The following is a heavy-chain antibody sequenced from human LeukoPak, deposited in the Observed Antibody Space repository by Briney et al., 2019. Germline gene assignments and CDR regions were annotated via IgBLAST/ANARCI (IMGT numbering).Heavy chain of an antibody. CDR1: GGSFSGYY. CDR2: INHSGST. V-gene: IGHV4-34*01. D-gene: IGHD3-10*01. Sequence: PSETLSLTCAVYGGSFSGYYWSWIRKPPGKGLEWIGEINHSGSTNYNPSLKSRVTISVDTSKNQFSLKLSSVTAADTAVYYCASQRGVDSSPIDYWGQGTLVTVSS. J-gene: IGHJ4*02. CDR3: ASQRGVDSSPIDY.